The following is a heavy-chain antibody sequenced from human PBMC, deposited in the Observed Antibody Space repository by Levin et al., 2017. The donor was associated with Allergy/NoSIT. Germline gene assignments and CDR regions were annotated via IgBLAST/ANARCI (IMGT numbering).Heavy chain of an antibody. D-gene: IGHD6-13*01. CDR2: ISYDGSNT. Sequence: GGSLRLSCAASGFTFSSYGLHWVRQAPGKRLEWVTFISYDGSNTYYADSVKGRFTISRDNSKNTLYLQMNSLRAEDTAVYYCAKGLAAPGTLDYWGQGTLVTVSS. CDR3: AKGLAAPGTLDY. J-gene: IGHJ4*02. CDR1: GFTFSSYG. V-gene: IGHV3-30*18.